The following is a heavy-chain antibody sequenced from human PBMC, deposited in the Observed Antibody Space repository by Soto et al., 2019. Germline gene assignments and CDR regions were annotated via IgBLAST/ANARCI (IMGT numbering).Heavy chain of an antibody. CDR2: ISGYNSKT. D-gene: IGHD2-8*02. J-gene: IGHJ6*02. Sequence: GASLNVSCKSSDNTFTYDGINWVRQTPGQRLESLGWISGYNSKTRGAPIFQDRVTMTADTSTTTAFLEVPSVTSDDRGTYFCTATGGPYFGLDVWGQGNTVTVSS. V-gene: IGHV1-18*04. CDR3: TATGGPYFGLDV. CDR1: DNTFTYDG.